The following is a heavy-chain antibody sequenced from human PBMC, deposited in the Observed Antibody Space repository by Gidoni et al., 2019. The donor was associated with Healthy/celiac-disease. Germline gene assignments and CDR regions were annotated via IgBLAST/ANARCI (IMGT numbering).Heavy chain of an antibody. J-gene: IGHJ3*02. CDR2: IYYSGST. V-gene: IGHV4-39*01. Sequence: QLQLQESGPGLVKPSETLSLTCNVSGGSISSSSYYWGWIRQPPGKGLAWIGSIYYSGSTYYNPSLKSRVTISVDTSKNQFALKLSSVTAADTAVYYCASLYYDSSGYSLDAFDIWGQGTMVTVSS. CDR3: ASLYYDSSGYSLDAFDI. CDR1: GGSISSSSYY. D-gene: IGHD3-22*01.